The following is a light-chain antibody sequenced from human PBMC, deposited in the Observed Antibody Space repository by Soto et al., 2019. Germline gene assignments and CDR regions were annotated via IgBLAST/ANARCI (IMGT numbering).Light chain of an antibody. CDR3: QTADTSVTYVV. J-gene: IGLJ2*01. V-gene: IGLV3-25*03. Sequence: SYELTQPPSVSVSPGQTARITCSGDALPKQYAYWYQQKAGQAPVMVIYKDRERPSGIPERFSGSSSGTTATLTISRVQAEDEADYYCQTADTSVTYVVFGGGTKLTVL. CDR1: ALPKQY. CDR2: KDR.